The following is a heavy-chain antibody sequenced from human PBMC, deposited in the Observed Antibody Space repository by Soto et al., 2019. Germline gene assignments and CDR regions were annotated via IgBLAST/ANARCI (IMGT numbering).Heavy chain of an antibody. D-gene: IGHD2-8*01. J-gene: IGHJ5*02. CDR1: GFTFNDYG. CDR2: ISGSGADT. CDR3: ARDNGMAGSFDP. Sequence: PGGSLRLSCAASGFTFNDYGMNWVRQAPGKGLDWVSGISGSGADTYYADSVKGRFTVSRDNSKNSLYLQMNSLRDEDTAVYYCARDNGMAGSFDPWGQGTLVTVSS. V-gene: IGHV3-23*01.